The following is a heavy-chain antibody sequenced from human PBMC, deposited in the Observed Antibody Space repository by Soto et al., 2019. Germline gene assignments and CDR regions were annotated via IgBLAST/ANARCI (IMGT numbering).Heavy chain of an antibody. V-gene: IGHV1-69*02. D-gene: IGHD1-26*01. Sequence: QVQLVQSGAEVKKPGSSVKVSCKASGGTFSSYTISWVRQAPGQGLEWMGRIIPILGIANYAQKFQGRVTITADKSTSTAYMELSSLRSEDTAVYYCARAKYSGSYDRENTWFDPWGQGTLVTVSS. CDR2: IIPILGIA. CDR3: ARAKYSGSYDRENTWFDP. J-gene: IGHJ5*02. CDR1: GGTFSSYT.